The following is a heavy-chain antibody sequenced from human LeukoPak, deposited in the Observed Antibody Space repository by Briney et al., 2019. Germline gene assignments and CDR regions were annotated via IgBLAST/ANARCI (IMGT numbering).Heavy chain of an antibody. CDR1: GGSISSGSYY. Sequence: SQTLSLTCTVSGGSISSGSYYWSWIRQPAGKGLEWIGRIYTSGSTNYNPSLKSRVTISVDTSKNQFSLKLSSVTAADTAVYYCARGPGAYNWFDPWGQGTLVTVSS. J-gene: IGHJ5*02. D-gene: IGHD3-10*01. CDR3: ARGPGAYNWFDP. V-gene: IGHV4-61*02. CDR2: IYTSGST.